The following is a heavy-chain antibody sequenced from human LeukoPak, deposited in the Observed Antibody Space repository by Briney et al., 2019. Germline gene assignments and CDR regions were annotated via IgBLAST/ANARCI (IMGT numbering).Heavy chain of an antibody. V-gene: IGHV4-39*01. D-gene: IGHD3-10*01. Sequence: SETLSLTCTVSGGSIYSSSNYWGWIRQPPGKGLEWIGSIYYSGSTHYNPSLKSRVTISVDTSKNQFSLKLSSVTAADTAVYYCARLRFAPGYFDYWGQGTLVTVSS. CDR1: GGSIYSSSNY. J-gene: IGHJ4*02. CDR3: ARLRFAPGYFDY. CDR2: IYYSGST.